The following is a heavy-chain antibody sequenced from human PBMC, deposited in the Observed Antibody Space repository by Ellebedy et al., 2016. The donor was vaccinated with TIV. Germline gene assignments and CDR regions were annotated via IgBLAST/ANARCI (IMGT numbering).Heavy chain of an antibody. Sequence: GGSLRLXXKGSGYSFTSYWIGWVRQMPGKGLEWMGIIYPGDSDTRYSPSFQGQVTISADKSISTAYLQWGSLKASDTAMYYCARHNPTGAYDYWGQGTLVTVSS. V-gene: IGHV5-51*01. D-gene: IGHD7-27*01. J-gene: IGHJ4*02. CDR1: GYSFTSYW. CDR2: IYPGDSDT. CDR3: ARHNPTGAYDY.